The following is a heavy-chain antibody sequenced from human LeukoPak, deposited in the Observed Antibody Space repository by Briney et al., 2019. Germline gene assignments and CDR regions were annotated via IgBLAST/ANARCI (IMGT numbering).Heavy chain of an antibody. J-gene: IGHJ4*02. D-gene: IGHD6-19*01. CDR2: IYYNGNT. Sequence: SETLSLTCTVSGGSVSSSDYYWGWIRQPPRKGLEWIGSIYYNGNTFYNPSLKSRVTISIDASTSQFSLRLSSVTAADTAVYYCARDLPGIAVAGTVDYWGQGTLVTVS. V-gene: IGHV4-39*02. CDR3: ARDLPGIAVAGTVDY. CDR1: GGSVSSSDYY.